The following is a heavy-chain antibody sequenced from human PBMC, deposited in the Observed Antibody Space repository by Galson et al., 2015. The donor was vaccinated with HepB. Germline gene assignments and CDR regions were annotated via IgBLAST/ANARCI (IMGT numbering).Heavy chain of an antibody. Sequence: SLRLSCAASGFTFSSYSMNWVRQAPGKGLEWVSSISSSSSYIYYADSVKGRFTISRDNAKNSLYLQMNSLRAEDTAVYYCARNQVVVVPADTYYYYYGMDVWGQGTTVTVSS. D-gene: IGHD2-2*01. V-gene: IGHV3-21*01. CDR3: ARNQVVVVPADTYYYYYGMDV. CDR2: ISSSSSYI. J-gene: IGHJ6*02. CDR1: GFTFSSYS.